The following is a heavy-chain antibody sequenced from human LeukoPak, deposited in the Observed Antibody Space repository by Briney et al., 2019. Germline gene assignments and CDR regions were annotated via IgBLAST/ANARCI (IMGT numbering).Heavy chain of an antibody. CDR3: AKGGLWNDGFDWFDP. D-gene: IGHD1-1*01. CDR1: GYTFTGYY. V-gene: IGHV1-2*02. J-gene: IGHJ5*02. Sequence: ASVKVSCKASGYTFTGYYIHWVRQAPGQGLEWMGWINPNSGGTNYAQNFQGRVTMTRDTSISTAYMGLSRLRSDDTAVYYCAKGGLWNDGFDWFDPWGQGTLVTVSS. CDR2: INPNSGGT.